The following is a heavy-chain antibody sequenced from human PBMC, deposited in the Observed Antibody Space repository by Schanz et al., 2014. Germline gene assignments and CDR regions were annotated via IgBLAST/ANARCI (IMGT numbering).Heavy chain of an antibody. D-gene: IGHD5-12*01. CDR3: ARGRGGNTGYEAADY. V-gene: IGHV7-4-1*02. Sequence: QFPLVQSGSALKKPGASVVISCKASGYSFNRYAMNWVRQAPGQGLEWMGWIDTGTGNPTYAPAFTGRFVFSLDTSVSTAYLQIIGLQAEDSAVFYCARGRGGNTGYEAADYWGQGTRVTVSS. J-gene: IGHJ4*02. CDR2: IDTGTGNP. CDR1: GYSFNRYA.